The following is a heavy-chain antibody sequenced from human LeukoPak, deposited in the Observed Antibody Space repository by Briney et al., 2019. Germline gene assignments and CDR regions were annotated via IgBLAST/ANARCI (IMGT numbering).Heavy chain of an antibody. Sequence: ASVKVSCKASGYTINTYGITWVRQAPGQGREWMGWINAYNGNTNYAQKLQGRVTMTTDTSTSTAYMELRSLRSDDTAVYYCARDRWGPLVGDYWGQGTLVTVSS. CDR3: ARDRWGPLVGDY. CDR1: GYTINTYG. CDR2: INAYNGNT. J-gene: IGHJ4*02. D-gene: IGHD2-8*02. V-gene: IGHV1-18*01.